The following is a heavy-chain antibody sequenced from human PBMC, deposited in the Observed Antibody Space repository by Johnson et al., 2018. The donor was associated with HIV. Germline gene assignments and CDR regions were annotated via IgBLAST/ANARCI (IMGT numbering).Heavy chain of an antibody. CDR1: EFAFSSYD. D-gene: IGHD2-2*01. CDR3: ARGIQPDAFDI. V-gene: IGHV3-13*01. J-gene: IGHJ3*02. CDR2: IGTAGDT. Sequence: VQLVESGGGLVQPGGSLRLPCAASEFAFSSYDMHWVRQAPGKGLEWVSSIGTAGDTYYSGSVKGRFTISRENAKNSLYLQMNSLRAGDTAVYYCARGIQPDAFDIWGQGTMVTVSS.